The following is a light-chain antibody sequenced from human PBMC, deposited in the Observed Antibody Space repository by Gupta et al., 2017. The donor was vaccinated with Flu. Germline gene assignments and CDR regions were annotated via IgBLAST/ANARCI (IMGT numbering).Light chain of an antibody. Sequence: NIGSHTVNCYQWIPGTAPNLLIYSYNHRPPGFPVPFPGSKSGTSASLAITGFQSDDEADDYYATWDDSLKVHGMFGGGTKLTVL. CDR2: SYN. J-gene: IGLJ3*02. V-gene: IGLV1-44*01. CDR3: ATWDDSLKVHGM. CDR1: NIGSHT.